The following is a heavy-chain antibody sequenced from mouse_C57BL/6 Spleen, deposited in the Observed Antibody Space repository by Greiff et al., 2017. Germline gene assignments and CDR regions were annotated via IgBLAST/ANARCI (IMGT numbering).Heavy chain of an antibody. V-gene: IGHV1-18*01. Sequence: VQLQQSGPELVKPGASVKIPCKASGYTFTDYNMDWVKQSHGKSLEWIGDINPNNGGTIYNQKFKGKATLTVDKSSSTAYMELRSLTSEDTAVYYCATKGEGWDWGNFDYWGQGTTLTVSS. D-gene: IGHD4-1*01. CDR1: GYTFTDYN. CDR2: INPNNGGT. J-gene: IGHJ2*01. CDR3: ATKGEGWDWGNFDY.